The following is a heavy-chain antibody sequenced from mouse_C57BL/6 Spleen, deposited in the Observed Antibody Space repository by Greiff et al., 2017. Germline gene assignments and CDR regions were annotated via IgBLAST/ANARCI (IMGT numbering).Heavy chain of an antibody. V-gene: IGHV1-72*01. CDR1: GYTFTSYW. CDR2: IDPNSGGT. CDR3: ASGDGYYYAMDY. J-gene: IGHJ4*01. D-gene: IGHD2-3*01. Sequence: QVQLKQPGAELVKPGASVKLSCTASGYTFTSYWMHWVKQRPGRGLEWIGRIDPNSGGTKYTAKFKSKATMTVDKPSSTAYMQLSSLTSEDSAVYYCASGDGYYYAMDYWGQGTSVTVSS.